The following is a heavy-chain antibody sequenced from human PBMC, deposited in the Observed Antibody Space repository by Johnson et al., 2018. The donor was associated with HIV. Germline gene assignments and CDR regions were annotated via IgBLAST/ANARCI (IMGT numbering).Heavy chain of an antibody. CDR3: AKDGAMAFDI. J-gene: IGHJ3*02. V-gene: IGHV3-15*01. CDR2: IRSKTDGGTT. D-gene: IGHD2-2*01. CDR1: GFTFSNAW. Sequence: VQLVESGGGLVKPGGSLRVSCAASGFTFSNAWMNWVRQAPGKGLEWVGRIRSKTDGGTTEYAAPVKGRFTISRDDSKNTLYLQMNSLKTEDTAVYYCAKDGAMAFDIWGQGTLVTVSS.